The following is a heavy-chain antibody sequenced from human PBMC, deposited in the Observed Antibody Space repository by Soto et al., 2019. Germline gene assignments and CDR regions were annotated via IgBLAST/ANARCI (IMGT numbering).Heavy chain of an antibody. J-gene: IGHJ4*02. Sequence: QPVGSLRLSCAASGFTFSSYAMSWVRQAPGKGLEWVSAISGSGGSTYYADSVKGRFTISRDNSKNTLYLQMNSLRAEDTAVYYCAKSPGYYDSSGYRFLSPFDYWGQGTLVTVSS. CDR1: GFTFSSYA. CDR3: AKSPGYYDSSGYRFLSPFDY. V-gene: IGHV3-23*01. D-gene: IGHD3-22*01. CDR2: ISGSGGST.